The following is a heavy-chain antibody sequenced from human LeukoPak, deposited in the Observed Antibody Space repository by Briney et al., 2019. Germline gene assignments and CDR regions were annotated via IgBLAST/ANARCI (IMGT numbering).Heavy chain of an antibody. Sequence: PGGSLRLFCGAFGFTFSRSWMSWVRQAPGKGLEWVANIKQDESETYYVDSVKGRFTVSRDNTKNSLYLQMDSLRAEDTAVYYCARISTAVAGADYWGQGTLVTVSS. CDR1: GFTFSRSW. D-gene: IGHD6-19*01. CDR2: IKQDESET. J-gene: IGHJ4*02. CDR3: ARISTAVAGADY. V-gene: IGHV3-7*01.